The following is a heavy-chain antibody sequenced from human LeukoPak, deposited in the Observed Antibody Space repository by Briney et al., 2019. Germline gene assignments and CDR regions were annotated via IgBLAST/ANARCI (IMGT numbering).Heavy chain of an antibody. CDR2: IYYSGST. D-gene: IGHD3-3*01. CDR1: GGSISSYY. J-gene: IGHJ3*02. Sequence: SETLPLTCTVSGGSISSYYWSWIRQPPGKGLEWIGYIYYSGSTNYNPSLKSRVTISVDTSKNQFSLKLSSVTAADTAVYYCARERGRFAFDIWGQGTMVTVSS. V-gene: IGHV4-59*01. CDR3: ARERGRFAFDI.